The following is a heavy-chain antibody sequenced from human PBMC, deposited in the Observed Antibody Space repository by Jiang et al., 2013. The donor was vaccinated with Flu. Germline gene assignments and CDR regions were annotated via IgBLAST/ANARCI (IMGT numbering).Heavy chain of an antibody. Sequence: VQLVESGAEVKKPGESLKISCKGSGYSFTSHWIGWVRQMPGKDLEWMGIIYPGDSETRYSPSFQGQVIISVDKSISTAFLQWSSLQASDTAMYYCARPINDYDSDGQLILRYYFDHVGPGNPGPPSP. CDR1: GYSFTSHW. V-gene: IGHV5-51*01. D-gene: IGHD3-22*01. CDR2: IYPGDSET. CDR3: ARPINDYDSDGQLILRYYFDH. J-gene: IGHJ4*02.